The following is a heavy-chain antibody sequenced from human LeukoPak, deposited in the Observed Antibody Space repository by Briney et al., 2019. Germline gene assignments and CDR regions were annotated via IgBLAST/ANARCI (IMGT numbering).Heavy chain of an antibody. Sequence: SVKVSCKASGGTFSSYAISWVRQAPGQGLEWKGGIIPIFGTANYAQKFQGRVMITADESTSTAYMELSSLRSEDTAVYYCARADTAMVVPDYWGQGTLVTVSS. CDR2: IIPIFGTA. CDR3: ARADTAMVVPDY. CDR1: GGTFSSYA. V-gene: IGHV1-69*13. J-gene: IGHJ4*02. D-gene: IGHD5-18*01.